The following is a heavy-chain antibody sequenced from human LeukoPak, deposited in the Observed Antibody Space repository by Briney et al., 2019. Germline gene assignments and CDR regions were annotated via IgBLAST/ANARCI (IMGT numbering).Heavy chain of an antibody. V-gene: IGHV3-23*01. J-gene: IGHJ4*02. D-gene: IGHD6-6*01. Sequence: GGSLRLSCAASGFTFSTYAMSWVRQAPGKGLEWVSAISGSGGSTYYADSVKGRFTISRDNSKNTLYLQMNSLRAEDTAVYYCAKDDGYSSSPTSFWGQGTLVTVSS. CDR1: GFTFSTYA. CDR2: ISGSGGST. CDR3: AKDDGYSSSPTSF.